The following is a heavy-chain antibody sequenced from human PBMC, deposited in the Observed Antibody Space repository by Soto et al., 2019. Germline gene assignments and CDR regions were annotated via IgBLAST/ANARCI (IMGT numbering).Heavy chain of an antibody. CDR3: ANIYVFGRGNNGFDP. Sequence: QVQLVQSGAEVKKPGSSVKVSCKASGGTFSSYAISWVRQAPGQGLEWMGGIIPIFGTANYAQKFQGRVTITADEPTNTAYMGLSSLRSENTAVYYCANIYVFGRGNNGFDPGGQETLVTVPS. CDR2: IIPIFGTA. CDR1: GGTFSSYA. D-gene: IGHD3-16*01. J-gene: IGHJ5*02. V-gene: IGHV1-69*01.